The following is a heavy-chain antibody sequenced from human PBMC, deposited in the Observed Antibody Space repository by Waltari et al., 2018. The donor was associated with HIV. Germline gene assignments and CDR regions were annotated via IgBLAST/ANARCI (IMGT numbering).Heavy chain of an antibody. Sequence: PWKGLEWVANIKQDGSEKYYVDSVNGRFTITRDNAENSLYLQRNRLRADDTAVYYCARGGFYGSGSKVNWGQGTLVTVSS. J-gene: IGHJ4*02. D-gene: IGHD3-10*01. V-gene: IGHV3-7*04. CDR2: IKQDGSEK. CDR3: ARGGFYGSGSKVN.